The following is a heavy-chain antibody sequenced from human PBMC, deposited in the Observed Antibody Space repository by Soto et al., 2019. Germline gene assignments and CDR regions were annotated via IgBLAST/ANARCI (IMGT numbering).Heavy chain of an antibody. J-gene: IGHJ6*02. CDR1: GFTFDDYA. V-gene: IGHV3-9*01. CDR3: AKAAPHYYGMDV. Sequence: EVQLVESGGGLVQPGRSLRLSCAASGFTFDDYAMHWVRQAPGKGLEWVSGISWNSGSIGYADSVKGRFTISRDNAKNSLSLQMNSLIAEDTALYYCAKAAPHYYGMDVWGQGTTVTVSS. CDR2: ISWNSGSI.